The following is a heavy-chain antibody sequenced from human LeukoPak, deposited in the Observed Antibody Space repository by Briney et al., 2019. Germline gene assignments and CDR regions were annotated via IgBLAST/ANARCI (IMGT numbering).Heavy chain of an antibody. CDR1: GGSISSYY. J-gene: IGHJ5*02. V-gene: IGHV4-59*01. CDR3: ARVHYYDSSGYCLGNNWFDP. CDR2: IYYSGST. D-gene: IGHD3-22*01. Sequence: PSETLSLTCTVSGGSISSYYWSWIRQPPGKGLEWIGYIYYSGSTNYNPSLKSRVTISVDTSKNQFSLKLSSVTAADTAVYYCARVHYYDSSGYCLGNNWFDPWGQGTLVTVSS.